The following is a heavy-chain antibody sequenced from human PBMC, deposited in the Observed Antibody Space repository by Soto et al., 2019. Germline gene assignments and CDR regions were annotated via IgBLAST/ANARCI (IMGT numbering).Heavy chain of an antibody. CDR1: GYSFTSYW. CDR3: ARPQFIVVVPGAMPSALDI. J-gene: IGHJ3*02. D-gene: IGHD2-2*01. V-gene: IGHV5-51*01. Sequence: PGESLKISCKGSGYSFTSYWIGWVRQMPGKGLEWMGIIYPGDSDTRYSPSFQGQVTISADKSISTAYLQWSSLKASDTAMYYCARPQFIVVVPGAMPSALDIWCRRPMVTVS. CDR2: IYPGDSDT.